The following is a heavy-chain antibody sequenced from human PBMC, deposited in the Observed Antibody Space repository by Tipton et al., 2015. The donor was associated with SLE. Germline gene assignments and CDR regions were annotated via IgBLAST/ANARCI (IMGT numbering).Heavy chain of an antibody. Sequence: LRLSCAVYGGSFSGYYWSWIRQPPGKGLEWIGEINHSGSTNYNPSLKSRVTISVDTSKNQFSLKLGSVTAADTAVYYCARRENYYGSGGDYWGQGTLVTVSS. V-gene: IGHV4-34*01. J-gene: IGHJ4*02. CDR3: ARRENYYGSGGDY. D-gene: IGHD3-10*01. CDR2: INHSGST. CDR1: GGSFSGYY.